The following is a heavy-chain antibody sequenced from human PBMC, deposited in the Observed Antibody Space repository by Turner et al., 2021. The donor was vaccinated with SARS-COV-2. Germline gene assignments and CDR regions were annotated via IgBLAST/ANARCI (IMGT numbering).Heavy chain of an antibody. CDR3: ARDRGLSYDFWSGYYETWFDP. Sequence: QVQLVESGGGVVQPGRSRRLPCAAYGFTFSSYGMHWVRQAPGKGLEWVAVTSYDGSDKNYADSVKGRFTISRDNSKNTLYLQMNSLRAEDTAVYYCARDRGLSYDFWSGYYETWFDPWGQGTLVTVSS. J-gene: IGHJ5*02. D-gene: IGHD3-3*01. CDR2: TSYDGSDK. CDR1: GFTFSSYG. V-gene: IGHV3-33*05.